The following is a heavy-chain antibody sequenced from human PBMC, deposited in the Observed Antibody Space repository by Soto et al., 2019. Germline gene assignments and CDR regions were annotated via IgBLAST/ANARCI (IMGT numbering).Heavy chain of an antibody. V-gene: IGHV1-69*08. CDR2: IIPNLGIA. J-gene: IGHJ6*02. CDR3: ARELDHYYYYGMDV. CDR1: GGTFRSYT. D-gene: IGHD1-1*01. Sequence: QVQLVQSGAEVKKPGSSVKVSCKASGGTFRSYTISRVRQAPGQGLEWMGRIIPNLGIANYAQKFQGRVTITADKSTNTAYMELSSLRSEDTAVYYCARELDHYYYYGMDVWGQGTTVTVSS.